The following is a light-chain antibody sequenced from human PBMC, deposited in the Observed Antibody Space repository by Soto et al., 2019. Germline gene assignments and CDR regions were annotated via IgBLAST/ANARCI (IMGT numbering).Light chain of an antibody. J-gene: IGKJ1*01. V-gene: IGKV3-11*01. CDR2: DVS. CDR1: ESVTDY. Sequence: EIVLTQSPATLSLSPGERGTLSCRASESVTDYLAWYQQKPGQAPRLLVYDVSYRAAGIPTRFSGGGSGTDFTLTISNVEPEDFAVYYCQQRSDWPWTFGQGTQ. CDR3: QQRSDWPWT.